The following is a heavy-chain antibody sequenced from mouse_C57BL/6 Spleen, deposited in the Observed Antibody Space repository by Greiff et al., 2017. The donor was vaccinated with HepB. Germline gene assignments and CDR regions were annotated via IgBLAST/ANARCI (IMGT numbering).Heavy chain of an antibody. CDR2: IDPSDSYT. D-gene: IGHD1-1*01. V-gene: IGHV1-69*01. J-gene: IGHJ2*01. CDR3: AREDYYGSSPYYFDY. CDR1: GYTFTSYW. Sequence: QVQLQQPGAELVMPGASVKLSCKASGYTFTSYWMHWVKQRPGQGLEWIGEIDPSDSYTNYNQKFKGKSTLTADKSSSTAYMQLSCLTSEDSAVYFCAREDYYGSSPYYFDYGGQGTTLTVSS.